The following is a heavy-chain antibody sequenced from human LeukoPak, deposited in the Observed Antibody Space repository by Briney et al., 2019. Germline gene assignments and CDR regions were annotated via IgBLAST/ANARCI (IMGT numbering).Heavy chain of an antibody. Sequence: ASVKVSCKASGYTFTGYYMHWVRQAPGQGLEWMEWVNPNSGGTNFAQKFQGRVTMTRDTSISTAYMELSRLRSDDTAVYFCARDREYRSSSYPLDYWGQGTLVTVSS. CDR3: ARDREYRSSSYPLDY. CDR1: GYTFTGYY. V-gene: IGHV1-2*02. D-gene: IGHD6-6*01. CDR2: VNPNSGGT. J-gene: IGHJ4*02.